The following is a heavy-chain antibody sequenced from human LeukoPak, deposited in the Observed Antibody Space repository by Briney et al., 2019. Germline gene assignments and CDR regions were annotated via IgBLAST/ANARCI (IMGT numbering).Heavy chain of an antibody. CDR1: GYTFTGYY. CDR2: INPSGGST. D-gene: IGHD3-10*01. J-gene: IGHJ6*03. CDR3: ARAYYYGSGSYYNSEDATGDYYYMDV. Sequence: ASVKVSCKASGYTFTGYYMHWVRQAPGQGLEWMGIINPSGGSTSYAQKFQGRVTMTRDMSTSTAYMELSSLRSEDTAVYYCARAYYYGSGSYYNSEDATGDYYYMDVWGKGTTVTISS. V-gene: IGHV1-46*01.